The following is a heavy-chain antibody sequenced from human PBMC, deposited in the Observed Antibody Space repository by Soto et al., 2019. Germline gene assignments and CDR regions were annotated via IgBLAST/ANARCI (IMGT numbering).Heavy chain of an antibody. CDR3: ARPRIAARPKEDYYYYGMDV. V-gene: IGHV1-46*01. D-gene: IGHD6-6*01. Sequence: ASVKVSCKASGYTFTSHYMHWVRQAPGQGLEWMGIINPRGGSTSYAQKFQGRVTMTRDTSTSTVDMELSSQRAEDTAVDYCARPRIAARPKEDYYYYGMDVWGQVTTVTVSS. CDR1: GYTFTSHY. J-gene: IGHJ6*02. CDR2: INPRGGST.